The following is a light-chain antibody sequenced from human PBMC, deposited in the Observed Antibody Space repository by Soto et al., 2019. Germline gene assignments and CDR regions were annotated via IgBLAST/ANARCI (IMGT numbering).Light chain of an antibody. Sequence: EIVMTQPPATLSVSPGERATLSCRASQSVGSNLAWYQQKPGQAPRLLIYGASTRATGIPARFSGSGSGTEFTLTISSLQSEDVAIYFCQQYNNWPPDRTFGQGTKVEIK. J-gene: IGKJ1*01. CDR2: GAS. CDR3: QQYNNWPPDRT. V-gene: IGKV3-15*01. CDR1: QSVGSN.